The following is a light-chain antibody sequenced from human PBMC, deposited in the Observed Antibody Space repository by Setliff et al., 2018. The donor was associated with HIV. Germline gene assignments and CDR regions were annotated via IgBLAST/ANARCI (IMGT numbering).Light chain of an antibody. J-gene: IGLJ2*01. Sequence: QSALTQPASVSGSPGQSITISCTGTSSDVGGSHYVSWYQQHPGIAPKLMIFDVNNRPSGVSNRFSGSKSGNTASLTISGLQAEDEADYYCSSYIISSTSVVFGGGTQLTVL. CDR1: SSDVGGSHY. CDR3: SSYIISSTSVV. V-gene: IGLV2-14*01. CDR2: DVN.